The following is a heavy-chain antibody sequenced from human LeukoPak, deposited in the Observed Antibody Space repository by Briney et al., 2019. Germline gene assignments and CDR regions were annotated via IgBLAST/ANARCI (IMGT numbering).Heavy chain of an antibody. Sequence: ASVKVSCTASGYTFTSYDMNWVRQAPGQGLEWMGIVNPSSGRTTYAQKFQGRVTMTRDTSTSTVYMELTSLRSEDTAVFYCARGGLPARSWFDPWGQGTLVTVSS. CDR3: ARGGLPARSWFDP. V-gene: IGHV1-46*01. CDR1: GYTFTSYD. D-gene: IGHD3/OR15-3a*01. CDR2: VNPSSGRT. J-gene: IGHJ5*02.